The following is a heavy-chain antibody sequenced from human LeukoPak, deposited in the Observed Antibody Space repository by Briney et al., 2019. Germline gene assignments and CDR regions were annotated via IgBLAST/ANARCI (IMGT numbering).Heavy chain of an antibody. Sequence: ASVKVSCKASGYTFTGYYMHWVRRAPGQGLEWMGWINPNSGGTNYAQKFQGRVTMTRDTSISTAYMELSRLRSDDPAVYYCARVLDSSSWYADYWGQGTLVTVSS. D-gene: IGHD6-13*01. V-gene: IGHV1-2*02. CDR3: ARVLDSSSWYADY. J-gene: IGHJ4*02. CDR1: GYTFTGYY. CDR2: INPNSGGT.